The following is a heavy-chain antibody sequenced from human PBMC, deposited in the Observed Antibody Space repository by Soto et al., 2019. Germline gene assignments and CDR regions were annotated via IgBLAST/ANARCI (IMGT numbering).Heavy chain of an antibody. Sequence: KPSETLSLTCTVSDGSVSSGSYYWSWIRQPPGKGLEWIGCIYNSGSTNYNPSLKTQVTISVDTSKNQFSLKLSSVTAADTAVYYCARDLLSXKPIGRGYIYVGQGWFDPWGPGTLVTVSS. CDR1: DGSVSSGSYY. J-gene: IGHJ5*02. D-gene: IGHD5-18*01. CDR2: IYNSGST. CDR3: ARDLLSXKPIGRGYIYVGQGWFDP. V-gene: IGHV4-61*01.